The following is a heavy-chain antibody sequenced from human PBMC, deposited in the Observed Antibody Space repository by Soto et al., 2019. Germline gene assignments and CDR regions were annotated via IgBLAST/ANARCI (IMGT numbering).Heavy chain of an antibody. V-gene: IGHV3-30-3*01. CDR3: ARDRGDGYNWGDFDY. CDR2: ISYDGSNK. D-gene: IGHD5-12*01. J-gene: IGHJ4*02. CDR1: GFTFSSYA. Sequence: QVQLVESGGGVVQPGRSLRLSCAASGFTFSSYAMHWVRQAPGKGLEWVAVISYDGSNKYYADAVKGRFTISRDNSKNTLYVQMNSLRAEDTAVYYCARDRGDGYNWGDFDYWGQGTLVTVSS.